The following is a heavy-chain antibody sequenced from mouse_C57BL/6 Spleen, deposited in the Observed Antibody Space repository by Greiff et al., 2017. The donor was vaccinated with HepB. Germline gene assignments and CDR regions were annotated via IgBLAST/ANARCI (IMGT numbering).Heavy chain of an antibody. CDR1: GFTFSNYW. Sequence: EVKLMESGGGLVQPGGSMKLSCVASGFTFSNYWMNWVRQSPEKGLEWVAQIRLKSDNYATHYAESVKGRFTISRDDSKSSVYLQMNNLRAEDTGIYYCASSSLWYFDVWGTGTPVTVSS. D-gene: IGHD1-1*01. J-gene: IGHJ1*03. CDR2: IRLKSDNYAT. V-gene: IGHV6-3*01. CDR3: ASSSLWYFDV.